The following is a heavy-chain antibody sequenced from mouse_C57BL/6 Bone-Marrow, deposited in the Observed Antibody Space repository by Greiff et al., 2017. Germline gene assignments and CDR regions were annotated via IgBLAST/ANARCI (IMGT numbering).Heavy chain of an antibody. CDR2: INPGSGGT. Sequence: QVQLQQSGAELVRPGTSVKVSCKASGYAFTNYLIEWVKQRPGQGLEWIGVINPGSGGTNYNEKFKGKATLTADKSSSTAYMQLSSLTSEDSAVYFCARSVFITTVVATTYPFDYWGQGTTLTVSS. D-gene: IGHD1-1*01. V-gene: IGHV1-54*01. CDR1: GYAFTNYL. CDR3: ARSVFITTVVATTYPFDY. J-gene: IGHJ2*01.